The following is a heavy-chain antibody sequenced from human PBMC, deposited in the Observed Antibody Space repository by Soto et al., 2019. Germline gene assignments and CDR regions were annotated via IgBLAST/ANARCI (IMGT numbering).Heavy chain of an antibody. Sequence: PGGSLRLSCAASGFTFSDYYMSWIRQAPGKGLEWVSYISSGGTTIYYADSVKGRFTISRDHAKNSLYLQINSLRAEDTAVYYCARARSMPRVWFDPWGQGTLVTVSS. D-gene: IGHD2-2*01. CDR3: ARARSMPRVWFDP. V-gene: IGHV3-11*01. J-gene: IGHJ5*02. CDR2: ISSGGTTI. CDR1: GFTFSDYY.